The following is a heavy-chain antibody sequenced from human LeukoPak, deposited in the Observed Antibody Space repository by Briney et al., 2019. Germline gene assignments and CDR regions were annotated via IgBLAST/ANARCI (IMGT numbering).Heavy chain of an antibody. J-gene: IGHJ4*02. CDR1: GFTFSSYA. V-gene: IGHV3-23*01. CDR3: ASSTVGSFDY. Sequence: GGSLRLSCAGSGFTFSSYAMSWVRQGPGKGLEWVSDMSGAGDRTYYADSVKGRFTISRDNSKNTLYLQMNGLKAEDTAVYYCASSTVGSFDYWGQGTLVTVSS. D-gene: IGHD1-26*01. CDR2: MSGAGDRT.